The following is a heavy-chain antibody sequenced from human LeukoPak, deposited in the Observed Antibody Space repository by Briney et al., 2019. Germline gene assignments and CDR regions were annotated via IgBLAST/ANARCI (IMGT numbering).Heavy chain of an antibody. D-gene: IGHD3-22*01. CDR2: INPSGGST. Sequence: ASVKVSCKASGYTFTSYYMHWVRQAPGQGLEWMGIINPSGGSTSYAQKFQGRVTMTRDTSTSTVYMELSSLRSEDTAVYYCARDQYYYDSSGYHDAFDIWGQGTMVTVSS. CDR3: ARDQYYYDSSGYHDAFDI. CDR1: GYTFTSYY. J-gene: IGHJ3*02. V-gene: IGHV1-46*01.